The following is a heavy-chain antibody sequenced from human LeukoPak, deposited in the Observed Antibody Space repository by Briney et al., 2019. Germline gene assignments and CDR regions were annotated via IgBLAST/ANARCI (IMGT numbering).Heavy chain of an antibody. Sequence: ASVKVSCKASGYTFISYGMSWVRQMPGKGLEWMGIIYPGDSDTRYSPSFQGQVTISADKSISTAYLQWSSLKASDTDMYYCATFLPAQRRGVVWGQGTTVTVSS. CDR1: GYTFISYG. CDR3: ATFLPAQRRGVV. J-gene: IGHJ6*02. D-gene: IGHD3-10*01. CDR2: IYPGDSDT. V-gene: IGHV5-51*01.